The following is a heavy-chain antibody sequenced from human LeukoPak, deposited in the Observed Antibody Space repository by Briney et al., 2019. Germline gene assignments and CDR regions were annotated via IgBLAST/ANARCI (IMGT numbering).Heavy chain of an antibody. CDR2: FDPEDGET. J-gene: IGHJ3*02. Sequence: GASVKVSCKVSGYTLTELSMHWVRQAPGKGLEWMGGFDPEDGETIYAQKFQGRVTMTEDTSTDTAYMELSSLRSEDTAVYYCATVYIIVGATNDAFDIWGQGTMVTVSS. CDR3: ATVYIIVGATNDAFDI. D-gene: IGHD1-26*01. CDR1: GYTLTELS. V-gene: IGHV1-24*01.